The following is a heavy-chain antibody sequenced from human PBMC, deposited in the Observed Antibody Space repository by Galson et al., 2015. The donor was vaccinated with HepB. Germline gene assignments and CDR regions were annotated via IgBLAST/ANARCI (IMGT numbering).Heavy chain of an antibody. D-gene: IGHD3-16*01. Sequence: SVKVSCKVSGYNLTELSMHWVRQAPAKGLEWMGGFDPEEGETIYAQQFQGRVTMTEDTSTGTTYIDLSSPTIEDTAVYYCAVEALGGFDYWGQGTLVTVSS. V-gene: IGHV1-24*01. CDR2: FDPEEGET. CDR1: GYNLTELS. J-gene: IGHJ4*02. CDR3: AVEALGGFDY.